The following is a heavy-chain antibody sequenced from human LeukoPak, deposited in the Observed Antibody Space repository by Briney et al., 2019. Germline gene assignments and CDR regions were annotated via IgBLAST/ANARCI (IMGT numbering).Heavy chain of an antibody. Sequence: GGSLRLSCAASGFTFSSYWMSWARQAPGKGLEWVANIKQDGSEKYYVDSVKGRFTISRDNAKNSLYLQMNSLRAEDTAVYYGAREGSYGDWGQGFDYWGQGTLVTVSS. CDR2: IKQDGSEK. D-gene: IGHD4-17*01. V-gene: IGHV3-7*01. J-gene: IGHJ4*02. CDR3: AREGSYGDWGQGFDY. CDR1: GFTFSSYW.